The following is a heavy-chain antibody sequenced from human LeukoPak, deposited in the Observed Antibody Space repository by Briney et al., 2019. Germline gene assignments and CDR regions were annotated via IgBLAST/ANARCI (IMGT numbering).Heavy chain of an antibody. Sequence: GESLKISCKGSGYSFTNYWTAWVRQMPGKGLEWMGNIYPGDSDTRYSPSFQGQVTISVDKSISTAFLQWSSLKASDTAMYYCARAPGSTGWRQFDYWGQGALVTVSS. CDR3: ARAPGSTGWRQFDY. CDR1: GYSFTNYW. D-gene: IGHD2-8*02. V-gene: IGHV5-51*01. CDR2: IYPGDSDT. J-gene: IGHJ4*02.